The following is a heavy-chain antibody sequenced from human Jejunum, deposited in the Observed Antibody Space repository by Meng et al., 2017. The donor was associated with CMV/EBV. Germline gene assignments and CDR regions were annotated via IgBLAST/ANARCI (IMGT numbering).Heavy chain of an antibody. D-gene: IGHD1-1*01. V-gene: IGHV1-69*04. CDR3: ARVTTFVYGMDV. Sequence: ASGVTLSNYAITWVRQVPGQGLEWLGRIIPVLGVANYAQKFQGRVTLTAVKSTSTTYMELSSLRSEDTAVYYCARVTTFVYGMDVWGQGTTVTVSS. CDR2: IIPVLGVA. J-gene: IGHJ6*02. CDR1: GVTLSNYA.